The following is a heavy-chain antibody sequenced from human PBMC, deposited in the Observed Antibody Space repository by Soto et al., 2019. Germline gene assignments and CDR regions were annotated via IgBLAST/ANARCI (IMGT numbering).Heavy chain of an antibody. CDR2: ISSSGSYI. CDR3: ARATPVKEFWKGYNFSRYMDV. D-gene: IGHD3-3*01. CDR1: GFTFSSYS. V-gene: IGHV3-21*01. J-gene: IGHJ6*03. Sequence: GGSLRLSCAASGFTFSSYSMNWVRQAPGEGLEWVSSISSSGSYIYYADSLKGRFTISRDNARNSLYLQMSSLRAEDTAIYYCARATPVKEFWKGYNFSRYMDVPGKGTTGTV.